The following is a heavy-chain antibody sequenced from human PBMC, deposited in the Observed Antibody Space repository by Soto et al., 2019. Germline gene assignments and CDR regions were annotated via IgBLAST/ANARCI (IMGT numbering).Heavy chain of an antibody. CDR1: GFTFSSNG. J-gene: IGHJ4*02. CDR3: AKSGSGGSGGSCHSD. V-gene: IGHV3-23*01. CDR2: ISGSGGNT. Sequence: GGSLRLSCAGSGFTFSSNGMGWVRQTPGKGLEWVSAISGSGGNTYYADSVKGRFSISRDNSKNTVSLQMNSLRAEDTAVYYCAKSGSGGSGGSCHSDWGQGTLVTVSS. D-gene: IGHD2-15*01.